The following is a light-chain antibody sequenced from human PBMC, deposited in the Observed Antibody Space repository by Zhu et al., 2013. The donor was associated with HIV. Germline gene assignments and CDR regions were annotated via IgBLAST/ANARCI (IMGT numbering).Light chain of an antibody. V-gene: IGLV1-44*01. CDR1: SSNIGSNT. Sequence: QSVLTQPPSASGTPGQRVTISCSGSSSNIGSNTVNWYQQLPGTAPKLLIYSNNQRPSRVPDRFSGSKSGTSASLAISGLQSEDEADYYCAAWDDSLLWVFGGGTKLTVL. CDR3: AAWDDSLLWV. J-gene: IGLJ3*02. CDR2: SNN.